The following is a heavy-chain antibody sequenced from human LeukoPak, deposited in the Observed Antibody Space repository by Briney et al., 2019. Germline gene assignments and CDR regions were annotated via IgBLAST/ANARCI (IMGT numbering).Heavy chain of an antibody. D-gene: IGHD7-27*01. CDR1: GFTFSSFD. CDR3: ARDWALDS. Sequence: PGGSLRLSCAASGFTFSSFDINWVRRAPGKGLEWISFISSSGGTIYYADSVKGRFTISRDNAKSALYLQMNSLSAEDTAVYYCARDWALDSWGQGTLVTVSS. V-gene: IGHV3-48*03. CDR2: ISSSGGTI. J-gene: IGHJ4*02.